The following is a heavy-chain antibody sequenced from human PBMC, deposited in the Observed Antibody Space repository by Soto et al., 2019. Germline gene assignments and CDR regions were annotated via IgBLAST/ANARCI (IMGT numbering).Heavy chain of an antibody. CDR1: GGYISSYD. V-gene: IGHV4-59*08. D-gene: IGHD2-15*01. J-gene: IGHJ5*02. Sequence: LEPLPLTCTFSGGYISSYDGSWIRQHPGKGLEWIGYMYYGGRTNYNPSLKSRVTISVDTSKMQVSLKLSSVTAADTAVYFCARGTPSPLIVRSSRGPWFDPWGQGTLVTVSS. CDR3: ARGTPSPLIVRSSRGPWFDP. CDR2: MYYGGRT.